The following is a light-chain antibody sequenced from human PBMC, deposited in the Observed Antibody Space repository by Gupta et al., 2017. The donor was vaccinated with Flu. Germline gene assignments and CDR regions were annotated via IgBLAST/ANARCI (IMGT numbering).Light chain of an antibody. J-gene: IGLJ3*02. CDR1: SGHSSDA. Sequence: QLVLTQSPSASASLVASVKLTCTLSSGHSSDANVWHQQQPAKGPRYLMQLNSDGSHSTGTGIPDRFSGSCSGADRYLTIARLQAEDDAYYYCQTWGTGIRVFGGGTKLTVL. V-gene: IGLV4-69*01. CDR3: QTWGTGIRV. CDR2: LNSDGSH.